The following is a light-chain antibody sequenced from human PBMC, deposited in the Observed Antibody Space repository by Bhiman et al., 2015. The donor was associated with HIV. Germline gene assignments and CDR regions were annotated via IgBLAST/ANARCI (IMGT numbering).Light chain of an antibody. J-gene: IGLJ2*01. V-gene: IGLV1-40*01. CDR3: QSYDSHLGGSF. Sequence: QSVLTQPPSSVWGPDGRADHHLLRWEAGPTSGQALVSTGTSSFLEEPPNLVMFDPNTRPSGVPDRFSASESGTSASLAITGLQHEDEADYFCQSYDSHLGGSFFGGGTKLTVL. CDR1: GPTSGQALV. CDR2: DPN.